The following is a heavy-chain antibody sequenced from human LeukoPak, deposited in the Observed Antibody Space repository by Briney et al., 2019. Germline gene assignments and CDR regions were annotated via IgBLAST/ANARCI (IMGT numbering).Heavy chain of an antibody. V-gene: IGHV3-7*01. Sequence: PGGSLRLSCAVSGFTFSSYWMTWVHQAPGKGLEWVANIKQGGTERYYVDSVKGRFTISRDNAKNSLFLQMNSLRAEDTAVYYCAREVNVGPVYYFDYWGQGTLVTVSS. CDR3: AREVNVGPVYYFDY. CDR1: GFTFSSYW. J-gene: IGHJ4*02. CDR2: IKQGGTER. D-gene: IGHD1-26*01.